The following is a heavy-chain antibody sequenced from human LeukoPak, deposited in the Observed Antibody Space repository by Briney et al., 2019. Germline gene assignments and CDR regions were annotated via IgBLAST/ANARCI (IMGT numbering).Heavy chain of an antibody. CDR2: INPSGGST. Sequence: ASVKVSCKASGYTFTSYYMHWVRQAPGQGLEWMGIINPSGGSTSYAQKFQGRVTMTRDMYTSTVYMELSSLRSEDTAVYYCASNYYDSSGYSGGFDYWGQGTLVTVSS. V-gene: IGHV1-46*01. CDR1: GYTFTSYY. CDR3: ASNYYDSSGYSGGFDY. D-gene: IGHD3-22*01. J-gene: IGHJ4*02.